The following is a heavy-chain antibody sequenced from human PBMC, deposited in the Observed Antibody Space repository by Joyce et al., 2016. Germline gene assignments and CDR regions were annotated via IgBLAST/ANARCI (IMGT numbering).Heavy chain of an antibody. CDR1: GLTLSNYG. D-gene: IGHD6-25*01. Sequence: QVQLVESGGGVVQPGRSLRLSCAASGLTLSNYGVHWVRQAPGEGVEWVAVMSDDGIYKDYADSVKGRFTISRDNSKNTVFLEMNSLRAEDTAVYYCAKILTATYSSGWFLDYWGQGTLVTVSS. J-gene: IGHJ4*02. CDR3: AKILTATYSSGWFLDY. CDR2: MSDDGIYK. V-gene: IGHV3-30*18.